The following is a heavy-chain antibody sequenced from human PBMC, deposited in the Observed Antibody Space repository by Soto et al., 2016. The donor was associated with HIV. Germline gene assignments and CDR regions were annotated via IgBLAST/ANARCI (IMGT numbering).Heavy chain of an antibody. D-gene: IGHD4-17*01. J-gene: IGHJ4*02. V-gene: IGHV3-23*01. CDR3: AKDSSTKNKMTNDYLDS. CDR1: GFTFNMHA. Sequence: EVQLMESGGGLVQPGGSLRLSCAASGFTFNMHAMAWVRQVPGKGLEWVSVINEIGDKTYYAESVKGRVVISRDNSKNTVSLEMNDLRVDDTAIYFCAKDSSTKNKMTNDYLDSWGQGALVTVSS. CDR2: INEIGDKT.